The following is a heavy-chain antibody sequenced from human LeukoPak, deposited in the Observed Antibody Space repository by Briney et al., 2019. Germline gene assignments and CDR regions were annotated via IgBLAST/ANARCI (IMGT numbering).Heavy chain of an antibody. CDR2: IWYDGSNK. CDR3: AREPAYSSGLDY. CDR1: GFTFSSYG. J-gene: IGHJ4*02. Sequence: PGGSLSLSCAASGFTFSSYGMHWVRQAPGKGLEWVAVIWYDGSNKYYADSVKGRFTISRDNSKNTLYLQMNSLRAEDTAVYYCAREPAYSSGLDYWGQRTLVTVSS. D-gene: IGHD6-19*01. V-gene: IGHV3-33*01.